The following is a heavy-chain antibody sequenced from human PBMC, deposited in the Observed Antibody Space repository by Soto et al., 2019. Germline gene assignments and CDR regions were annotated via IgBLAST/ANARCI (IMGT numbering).Heavy chain of an antibody. CDR3: ARDVGLDSGDFFAY. V-gene: IGHV3-23*01. D-gene: IGHD4-17*01. CDR2: IRGDGGQT. Sequence: VQLFASGGGSARPGGSLRLSCTASGFTFSSYGMGWVRQAPGKGLQWVSTIRGDGGQTHYTDSVKGRFSISRDNSKNTVYLQMDSLRAEDTAMYFCARDVGLDSGDFFAYWGQGTQVTVSS. CDR1: GFTFSSYG. J-gene: IGHJ4*02.